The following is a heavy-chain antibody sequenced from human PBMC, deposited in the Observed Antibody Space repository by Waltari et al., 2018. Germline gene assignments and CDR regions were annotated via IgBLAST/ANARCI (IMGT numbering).Heavy chain of an antibody. D-gene: IGHD3-10*01. V-gene: IGHV3-15*01. CDR1: GYPFNDAW. J-gene: IGHJ4*02. CDR2: IKREIDGGTA. CDR3: VRESFGNDI. Sequence: QLVESGGGLVKPGESLRLSCVASGYPFNDAWMSWVRQAPGKGLEWVGRIKREIDGGTAEYVESVKDRFTISRDDSKNTLYLQMNGLKSEDSAVYFCVRESFGNDIWGQGTLVTVSS.